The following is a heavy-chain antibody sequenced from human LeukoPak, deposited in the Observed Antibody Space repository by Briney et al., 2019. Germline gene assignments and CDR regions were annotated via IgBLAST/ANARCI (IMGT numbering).Heavy chain of an antibody. CDR2: ISGSGSGT. V-gene: IGHV3-23*01. CDR3: AKVGSDILTGYFPSYYMHV. D-gene: IGHD3-9*01. Sequence: GGSLGLSCAASGFTFRTYAMSWVRQTPGKGLDWVSAISGSGSGTYYADSVRGRFTISRDNSENTLYLQMNSLRAEDTAVYYCAKVGSDILTGYFPSYYMHVWGKGTTVTVS. CDR1: GFTFRTYA. J-gene: IGHJ6*03.